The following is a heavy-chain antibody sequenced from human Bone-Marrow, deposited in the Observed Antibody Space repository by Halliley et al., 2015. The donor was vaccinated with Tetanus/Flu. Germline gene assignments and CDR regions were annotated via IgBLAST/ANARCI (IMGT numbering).Heavy chain of an antibody. CDR2: VHHSGST. CDR1: GGSINSGGFY. V-gene: IGHV4-39*02. CDR3: AREDGVNSLDF. Sequence: TLSLTCTVSGGSINSGGFYWSWIRQHPGKGLEWIASVHHSGSTYYNPSLKSRVTISLDTSKNQVSLNLNSVTAADTAVYFCAREDGVNSLDFWGRGTLVTVSS. D-gene: IGHD4-17*01. J-gene: IGHJ4*02.